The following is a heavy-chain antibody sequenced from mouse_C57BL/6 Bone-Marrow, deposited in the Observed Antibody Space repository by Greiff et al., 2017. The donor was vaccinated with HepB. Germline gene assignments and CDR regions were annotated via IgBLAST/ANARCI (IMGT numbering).Heavy chain of an antibody. D-gene: IGHD2-2*01. CDR2: ISDGGSYT. CDR3: ARDDGYDEAY. Sequence: EVNVVESGGGLVKPGGSLKLSCAASGFTFSSYAMSWVRQTPEKRLEWVATISDGGSYTYYPDNVKGRFTISRDNAKNNLYLQMSHLKSEDTAMYYCARDDGYDEAYWGQGTLVTVSA. J-gene: IGHJ3*01. CDR1: GFTFSSYA. V-gene: IGHV5-4*01.